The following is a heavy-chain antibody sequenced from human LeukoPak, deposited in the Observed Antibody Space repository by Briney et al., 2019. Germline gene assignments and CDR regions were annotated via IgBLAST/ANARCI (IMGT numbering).Heavy chain of an antibody. D-gene: IGHD2-15*01. CDR3: ARDRGPYCSGGSCYSIGY. V-gene: IGHV1-18*01. J-gene: IGHJ4*02. CDR1: GYTFTSYG. Sequence: ASVKVSCKASGYTFTSYGISWVRQAPGQGLEWMGWISAYNGNTNYAQKLQGSVTMTTDTSTSTAYMELRSLRSDDTAVYYCARDRGPYCSGGSCYSIGYWGQGTLVTVSS. CDR2: ISAYNGNT.